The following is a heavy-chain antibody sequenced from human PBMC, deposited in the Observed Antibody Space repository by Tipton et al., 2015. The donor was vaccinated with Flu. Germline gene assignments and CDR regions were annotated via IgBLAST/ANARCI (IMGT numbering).Heavy chain of an antibody. D-gene: IGHD2-2*01. J-gene: IGHJ6*02. CDR3: AKEEGYCSSTSCQITYYYYGMDV. Sequence: SGFTFSSYGMHWVRQAPGKGLEWVAFIRYDGSNKYYADSVKGRFTISRDNSKNTLCLQMNSLRAEDTAVYYCAKEEGYCSSTSCQITYYYYGMDVWGQGTTVTVSS. V-gene: IGHV3-30*02. CDR2: IRYDGSNK. CDR1: GFTFSSYG.